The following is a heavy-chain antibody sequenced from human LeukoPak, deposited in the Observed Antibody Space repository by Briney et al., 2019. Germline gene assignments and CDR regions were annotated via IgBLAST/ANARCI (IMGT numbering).Heavy chain of an antibody. CDR2: ITGSTGST. CDR3: ARAREGLCSSTSCQTALDY. V-gene: IGHV3-23*01. J-gene: IGHJ4*02. Sequence: GGSLRLSCAASGFTFSSYAMSWVRQVPGKGLEWVSLITGSTGSTYYVDSVRGRFTISRDPSKNILLLQMNSLRAEDTAVYYCARAREGLCSSTSCQTALDYWGQGTLVTVSS. CDR1: GFTFSSYA. D-gene: IGHD2-2*01.